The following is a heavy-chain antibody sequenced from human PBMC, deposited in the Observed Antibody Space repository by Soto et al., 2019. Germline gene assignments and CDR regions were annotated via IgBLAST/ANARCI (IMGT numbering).Heavy chain of an antibody. CDR1: GGSISSSSYY. V-gene: IGHV4-39*01. D-gene: IGHD5-12*01. Sequence: PSETLSLTCTVSGGSISSSSYYWGWIRQPPGNGLEWIGSIYYSGSPYYNPSLKSRVTISVDTSKNQFSLKLSSVTAADTAVYYCASQDGYKYYYGMDVWGQGTTVTVSS. CDR2: IYYSGSP. J-gene: IGHJ6*02. CDR3: ASQDGYKYYYGMDV.